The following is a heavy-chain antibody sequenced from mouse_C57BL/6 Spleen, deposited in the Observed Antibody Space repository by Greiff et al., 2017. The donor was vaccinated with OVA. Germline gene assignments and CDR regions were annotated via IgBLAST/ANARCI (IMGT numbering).Heavy chain of an antibody. J-gene: IGHJ1*03. V-gene: IGHV3-6*01. Sequence: EVKLVESGPGLVKPSQSLSLTCSVTGYSITSGYYWNWIRQFPGNKLEWMGYISYDGSNNYNPSLKNRISITRDTSKNQFFLKLNSVTTEDTATYYCAREWYYGSYWYFDVWGTGTTVTVSS. CDR2: ISYDGSN. CDR3: AREWYYGSYWYFDV. CDR1: GYSITSGYY. D-gene: IGHD1-1*01.